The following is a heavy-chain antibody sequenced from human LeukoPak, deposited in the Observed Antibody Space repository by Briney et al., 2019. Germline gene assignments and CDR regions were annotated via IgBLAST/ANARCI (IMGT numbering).Heavy chain of an antibody. CDR3: AKDRVTMIVVVTGGYGMDV. D-gene: IGHD3-22*01. J-gene: IGHJ6*02. Sequence: GGSLRLSCAASGFTFSSYAMSWVRQAPGKGLEWVSAISGRGGSTYYADSVKGRFTISRDNSKNTLYLQMNSLRAEDTAVYYCAKDRVTMIVVVTGGYGMDVWGQGTTVTVSS. CDR1: GFTFSSYA. CDR2: ISGRGGST. V-gene: IGHV3-23*01.